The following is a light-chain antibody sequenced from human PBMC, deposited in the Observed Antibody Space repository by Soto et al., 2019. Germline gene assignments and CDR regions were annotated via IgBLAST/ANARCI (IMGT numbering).Light chain of an antibody. V-gene: IGKV1-39*01. Sequence: EIQMTQSPSSLSASVGDRVTITCRASQSISSYLNWYQQKPGKAPKLLIYAASSLQSGVPSRFSGTGSGTEFTLIISSLQPDDFATYYCQQYGSYWTFGQGTKVDIK. CDR1: QSISSY. J-gene: IGKJ1*01. CDR3: QQYGSYWT. CDR2: AAS.